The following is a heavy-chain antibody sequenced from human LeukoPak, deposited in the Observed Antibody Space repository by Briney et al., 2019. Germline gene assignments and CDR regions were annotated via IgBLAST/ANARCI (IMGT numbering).Heavy chain of an antibody. CDR1: GFTFSSYA. J-gene: IGHJ3*02. CDR2: ISGSGGST. Sequence: PGGSLRLSCAASGFTFSSYAMSWVRQAPGKGLEWVSAISGSGGSTYYADSVKGRFTISRDNSKNTLYLQMNSLRAEDTAVYYCAKGLVGRYDFWSGKEAFDIWGQGTMVTVSS. V-gene: IGHV3-23*01. D-gene: IGHD3-3*01. CDR3: AKGLVGRYDFWSGKEAFDI.